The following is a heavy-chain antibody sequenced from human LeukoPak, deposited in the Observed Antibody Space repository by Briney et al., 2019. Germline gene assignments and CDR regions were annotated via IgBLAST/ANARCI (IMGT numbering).Heavy chain of an antibody. CDR3: ARNGYCSGGSCYFHYGMDV. D-gene: IGHD2-15*01. Sequence: ASVKVSCKASGYTFTSYGISWVRQAPGQGLEWKGWISAYNGNTNYAQKLQGRVTMTTDTSTSTAYMELRSLRSDDTAVYYCARNGYCSGGSCYFHYGMDVWGQGTTVTVSS. J-gene: IGHJ6*02. CDR1: GYTFTSYG. V-gene: IGHV1-18*01. CDR2: ISAYNGNT.